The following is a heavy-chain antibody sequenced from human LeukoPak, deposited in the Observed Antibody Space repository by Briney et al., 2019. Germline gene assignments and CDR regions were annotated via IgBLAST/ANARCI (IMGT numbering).Heavy chain of an antibody. V-gene: IGHV4-38-2*01. CDR3: ASIIVGATTRFDY. Sequence: YYXGWIRQPPGKGLEWIGSIYHSGSTYYNPSLKSRVTISVDTSKNQFSLKLSSVTAADTAVYYCASIIVGATTRFDYWGQGTLVTVSS. CDR1: YY. D-gene: IGHD1-26*01. J-gene: IGHJ4*02. CDR2: IYHSGST.